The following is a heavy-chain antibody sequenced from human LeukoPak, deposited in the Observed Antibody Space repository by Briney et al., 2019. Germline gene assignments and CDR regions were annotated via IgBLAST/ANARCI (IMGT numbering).Heavy chain of an antibody. V-gene: IGHV3-48*01. D-gene: IGHD2-2*02. CDR2: MSSSSSSI. Sequence: GGSLRLSCAASGFTFSSYSMNWVRQAPGKGLEWVSYMSSSSSSIYYADSVKGRFTISRDNSKNTLYLQMNSLRAEDTAVYYCAKEGGGQLLYGFDPWGQGTLVTVSS. CDR3: AKEGGGQLLYGFDP. CDR1: GFTFSSYS. J-gene: IGHJ5*02.